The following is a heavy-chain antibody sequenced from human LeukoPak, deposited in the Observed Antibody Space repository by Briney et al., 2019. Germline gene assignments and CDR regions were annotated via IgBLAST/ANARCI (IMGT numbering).Heavy chain of an antibody. V-gene: IGHV4-4*09. J-gene: IGHJ4*02. CDR3: ARHLWVDDIFTGRIPSHFDY. Sequence: SETLSLTCTVSGGSISSYYWSWIRQPPGKGLEWIGYIYTSGSTNYNPSLKSRVTISVDTSKNQFSLKLGSVTAADTAVYYCARHLWVDDIFTGRIPSHFDYWGQGTLVTVSS. CDR2: IYTSGST. CDR1: GGSISSYY. D-gene: IGHD3-9*01.